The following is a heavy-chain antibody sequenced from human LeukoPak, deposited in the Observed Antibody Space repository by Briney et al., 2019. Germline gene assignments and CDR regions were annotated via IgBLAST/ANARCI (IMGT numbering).Heavy chain of an antibody. J-gene: IGHJ4*02. V-gene: IGHV1-8*03. CDR2: MNPNSGNT. CDR3: ARGQPFGVGFY. Sequence: GASVKVSCKASGYTFTSYGISWVRQAPGQGLEWMGWMNPNSGNTGYAQKFQGRVTITRNTSISTAYMELSSLRSEDTAVYYCARGQPFGVGFYWGQGTLVTVSS. D-gene: IGHD3-10*01. CDR1: GYTFTSYG.